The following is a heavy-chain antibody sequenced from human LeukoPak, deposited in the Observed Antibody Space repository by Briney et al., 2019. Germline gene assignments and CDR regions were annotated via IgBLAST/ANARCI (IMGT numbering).Heavy chain of an antibody. Sequence: PSETLSLTCTVSGGSISSSSYYWGWIRQPPGKGLEWIGSIYYSGSTYYNPSLKSRVTISVDTSKNQFSLKLSSVTAADTAVYYCARDTSYRPWDYWGQGTLVTVSS. V-gene: IGHV4-39*07. CDR3: ARDTSYRPWDY. CDR1: GGSISSSSYY. CDR2: IYYSGST. D-gene: IGHD1-26*01. J-gene: IGHJ4*02.